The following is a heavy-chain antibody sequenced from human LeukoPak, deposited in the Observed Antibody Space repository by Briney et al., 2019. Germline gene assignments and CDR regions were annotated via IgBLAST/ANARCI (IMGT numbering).Heavy chain of an antibody. V-gene: IGHV3-30*03. CDR2: ISDDGKNK. CDR3: ARDRGYSGSSLFDN. J-gene: IGHJ4*02. Sequence: PGGSLRLSCAGSGFTFSRYAMHWVRQVPGKGLEWMAVISDDGKNKAYGDAVVGRFTISRDNSKNTVFVQMNFLRAEDTAVYYCARDRGYSGSSLFDNWGQGTLVTVSS. CDR1: GFTFSRYA. D-gene: IGHD1-26*01.